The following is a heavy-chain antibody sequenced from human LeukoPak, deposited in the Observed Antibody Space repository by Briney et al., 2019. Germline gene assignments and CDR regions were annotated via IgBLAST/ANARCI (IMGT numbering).Heavy chain of an antibody. J-gene: IGHJ3*02. CDR3: ASHRLTGDDAFDI. Sequence: SETLSLTCTVSGGSISSSAHYWGWIRQPPGKGLEWVGSIFSSGNTYYNPSLESRVTTSVDTSKNQFSLRLSSVTAADTAVYYCASHRLTGDDAFDIWGQGTVVTVSS. V-gene: IGHV4-39*01. CDR2: IFSSGNT. CDR1: GGSISSSAHY. D-gene: IGHD1-20*01.